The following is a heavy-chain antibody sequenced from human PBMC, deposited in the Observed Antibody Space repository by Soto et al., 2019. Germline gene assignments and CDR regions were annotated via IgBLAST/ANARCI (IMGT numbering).Heavy chain of an antibody. D-gene: IGHD3-3*01. V-gene: IGHV3-48*01. CDR2: ISSGGYTI. Sequence: GGSLRLSCEASGFTFSSYSFNWVRQAPGQGLEWVSFISSGGYTIYHADSLEGRFSISRDDAKNSVYLQMSGLRMDDTAAYYCVRSRREWFGVVPPSDVWGRGTLVTVSS. CDR3: VRSRREWFGVVPPSDV. CDR1: GFTFSSYS. J-gene: IGHJ4*02.